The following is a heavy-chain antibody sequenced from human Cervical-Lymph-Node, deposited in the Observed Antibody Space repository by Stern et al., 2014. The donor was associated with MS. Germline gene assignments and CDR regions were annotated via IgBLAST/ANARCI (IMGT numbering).Heavy chain of an antibody. CDR3: ARGKDGRWSH. J-gene: IGHJ4*02. V-gene: IGHV3-21*01. Sequence: EDKLVESGGGLVKPGDSLRLTCSGSGFTFSAYTMSWVRQAQGTGMAWVSSIISSCGLINSTDSVKGRLTICSENAYNSDIMLMYSLKTDDTSLYYCARGKDGRWSHWGQGILVTVSS. CDR1: GFTFSAYT. CDR2: IISSCGLI. D-gene: IGHD4-23*01.